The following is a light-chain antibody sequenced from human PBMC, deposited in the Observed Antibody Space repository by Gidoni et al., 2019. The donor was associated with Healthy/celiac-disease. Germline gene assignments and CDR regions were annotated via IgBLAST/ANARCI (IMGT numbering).Light chain of an antibody. J-gene: IGKJ1*01. V-gene: IGKV2-28*01. Sequence: DIEMTQSPLFLPVTPGEPASISCRSSQSLLHSNGYNYLDWYLQKPGQSPQLLIYLGSNRASGVPDRFSGSGSGTDFTLKISRVEAEDVGVYYCMQALQTPTFGQGTKVEIK. CDR1: QSLLHSNGYNY. CDR3: MQALQTPT. CDR2: LGS.